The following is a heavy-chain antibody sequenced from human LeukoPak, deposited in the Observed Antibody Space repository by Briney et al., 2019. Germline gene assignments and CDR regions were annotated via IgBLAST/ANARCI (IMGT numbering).Heavy chain of an antibody. CDR1: GFTFSGFW. J-gene: IGHJ4*02. Sequence: PGGSLRLSCAASGFTFSGFWMHWVRQAPGKGLVWVSCISFDGSDATYADSVKGRFTISRDNAKNSLYLQMNSLRAEDTAVYYCARSDYYDFWSGSTRVEGGDFDYWGQGTLVTVSS. CDR3: ARSDYYDFWSGSTRVEGGDFDY. D-gene: IGHD3-3*01. V-gene: IGHV3-74*01. CDR2: ISFDGSDA.